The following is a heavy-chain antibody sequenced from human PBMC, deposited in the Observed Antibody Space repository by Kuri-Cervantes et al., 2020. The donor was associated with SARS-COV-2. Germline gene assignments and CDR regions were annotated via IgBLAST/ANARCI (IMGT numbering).Heavy chain of an antibody. J-gene: IGHJ4*02. CDR1: GASISSSTYY. D-gene: IGHD5-24*01. CDR2: IYEGGDT. Sequence: SETLSLTCTVSGASISSSTYYWCWIRQSPGKGLEWLGSIYEGGDTYCYSALKSRLSLSVDTSKNQFSLKLTSATAADTAIYYWSRGSVPHSPAMGYWGQGPLVTVSS. CDR3: SRGSVPHSPAMGY. V-gene: IGHV4-39*01.